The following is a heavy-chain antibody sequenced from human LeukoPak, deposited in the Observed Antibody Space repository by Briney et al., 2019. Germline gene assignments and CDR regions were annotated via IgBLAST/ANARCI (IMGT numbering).Heavy chain of an antibody. CDR3: ARINFWSGYQYYFDY. V-gene: IGHV4-4*07. D-gene: IGHD3-3*01. Sequence: SETLSLTCTVSGGSTSSYYWSWIRQPAGKGLEWIGRIYTSGSTNYNPSLKSRVTMSVDTSKNQFSLKLSSVTAADTAVYYCARINFWSGYQYYFDYWGQGTLVTVSS. CDR2: IYTSGST. CDR1: GGSTSSYY. J-gene: IGHJ4*02.